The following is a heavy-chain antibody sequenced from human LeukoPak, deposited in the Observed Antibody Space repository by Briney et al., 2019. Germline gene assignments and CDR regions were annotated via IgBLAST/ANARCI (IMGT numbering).Heavy chain of an antibody. V-gene: IGHV4-34*01. D-gene: IGHD2-8*01. J-gene: IGHJ4*02. CDR1: GGSLSGYY. Sequence: PSETLSLTCAVYGGSLSGYYWTWIRQSPGKGLEWIGEVNHNGGTNYNPSLKSRVTISVDTSEKQFSLKLNSVTAADTAVYYCARGIVLMVYASFDYWGQGSLVTVSS. CDR3: ARGIVLMVYASFDY. CDR2: VNHNGGT.